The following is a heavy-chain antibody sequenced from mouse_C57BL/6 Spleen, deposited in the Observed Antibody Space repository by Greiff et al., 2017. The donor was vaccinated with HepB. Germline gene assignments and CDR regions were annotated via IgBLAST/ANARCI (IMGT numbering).Heavy chain of an antibody. CDR1: GFTFSDFY. CDR3: ARDDDYAMDY. J-gene: IGHJ4*01. V-gene: IGHV7-1*01. Sequence: EVQGVESGGGLVQSGRSLRLSCATSGFTFSDFYMEWVRQAPGKGLEWIAASRNKANDYTTEYSASVKGRFIVSRDTSQSILYLQMNALRAEDTAIYYCARDDDYAMDYWGQGPSVTVSS. CDR2: SRNKANDYTT.